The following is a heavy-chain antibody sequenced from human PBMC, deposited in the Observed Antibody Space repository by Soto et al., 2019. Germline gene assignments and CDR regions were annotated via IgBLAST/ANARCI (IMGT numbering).Heavy chain of an antibody. CDR2: IYYSGST. D-gene: IGHD5-12*01. V-gene: IGHV4-59*01. CDR3: ARDSVGSGYD. Sequence: QVQLQESGPGLVKPSETLSLTCTVSGGSISSYYWSWIRQPPGKRLEWIGYIYYSGSTNYNPSLKSRVTTSGDTSKNQFTLELRSVTAADTAVYYCARDSVGSGYDWGQGTRVTVSS. CDR1: GGSISSYY. J-gene: IGHJ4*02.